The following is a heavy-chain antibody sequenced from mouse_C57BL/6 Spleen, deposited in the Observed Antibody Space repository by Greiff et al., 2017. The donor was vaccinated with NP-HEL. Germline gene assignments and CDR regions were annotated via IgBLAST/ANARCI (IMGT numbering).Heavy chain of an antibody. CDR1: GYTFTDYE. J-gene: IGHJ2*01. D-gene: IGHD2-2*01. CDR2: IDPETGGT. Sequence: VQLQESGAELVRPGASVTLSCKASGYTFTDYEMHWVKQTPVHGLEWIGAIDPETGGTAYNQKFKGKAILTADKSSSTAYMELRSLTSEDSAVYYCTRSYGYAYFDYWGQGTTLTVSS. V-gene: IGHV1-15*01. CDR3: TRSYGYAYFDY.